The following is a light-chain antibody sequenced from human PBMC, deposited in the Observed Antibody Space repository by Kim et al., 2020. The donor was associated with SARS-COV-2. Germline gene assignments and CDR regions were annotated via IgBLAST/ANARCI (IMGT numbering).Light chain of an antibody. V-gene: IGKV1-5*03. CDR3: QQYNSYYT. CDR1: QSISSG. J-gene: IGKJ2*01. Sequence: LSTSVGDRATITGRASQSISSGLAWYQQKPGKAPKLLIYKASSLESGVPSRFSGSVSGTEFTLTISSLQPDDFATYYCQQYNSYYTFGQGTKLEI. CDR2: KAS.